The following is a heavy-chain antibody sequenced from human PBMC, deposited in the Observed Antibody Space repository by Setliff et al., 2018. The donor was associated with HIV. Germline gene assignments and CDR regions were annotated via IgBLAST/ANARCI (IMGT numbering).Heavy chain of an antibody. CDR3: ASGSPFDGFDM. J-gene: IGHJ3*02. V-gene: IGHV4-59*01. D-gene: IGHD1-26*01. CDR2: IYNSGYT. CDR1: GAPISSYY. Sequence: PSETLSLTCKVSGAPISSYYWNWIRQPPGKGLEWIGYIYNSGYTNYKPSLKSRVTISLDTSKNQFSLNLRSVTAADTALYYCASGSPFDGFDMWGQGTMVTVSS.